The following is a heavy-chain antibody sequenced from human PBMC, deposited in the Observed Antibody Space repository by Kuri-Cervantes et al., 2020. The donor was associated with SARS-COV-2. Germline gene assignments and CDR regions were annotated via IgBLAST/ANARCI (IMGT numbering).Heavy chain of an antibody. CDR1: GESFSGYY. CDR3: ASSYDFWSGSWAFDI. V-gene: IGHV4-34*01. J-gene: IGHJ3*02. D-gene: IGHD3-3*01. Sequence: SQTLSLTCAFYGESFSGYYWNWIRQSPGKGLEWIGEVNHRGSTNYNPSLKSRVTISVDTSKNQFSLKLSSVTAADTAVYYCASSYDFWSGSWAFDIWGQGTMVTVSS. CDR2: VNHRGST.